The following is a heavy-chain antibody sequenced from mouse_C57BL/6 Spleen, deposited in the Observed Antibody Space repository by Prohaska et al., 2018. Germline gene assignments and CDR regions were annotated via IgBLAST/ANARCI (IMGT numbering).Heavy chain of an antibody. J-gene: IGHJ1*03. Sequence: EVQLLETGGGLVQPGGSRGLPCAGSGFTFSGFWMRWVRKKTGKTLEWIGDINSDGSAQNYARSRMDRFTSFIDNENSTLDLQMSNGRSEDSATYFCMRYGNYWYFDVWGTGTTVTVSS. CDR1: GFTFSGFW. D-gene: IGHD2-1*01. CDR3: MRYGNYWYFDV. V-gene: IGHV11-2*01. CDR2: INSDGSAQ.